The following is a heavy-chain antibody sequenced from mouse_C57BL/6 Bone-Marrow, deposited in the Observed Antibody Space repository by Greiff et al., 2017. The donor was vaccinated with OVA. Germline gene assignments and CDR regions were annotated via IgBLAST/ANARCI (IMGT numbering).Heavy chain of an antibody. CDR2: IRSKSNNYAT. V-gene: IGHV10-1*01. CDR1: GFSFNTYA. CDR3: VRHDVYWYFDV. Sequence: EVQLVESGGGLVQPKGSLKLSCAASGFSFNTYAMNRVRQAPGKGLEWVARIRSKSNNYATYYADSVKDRFTISRDDSESMLYLQMNNLKTEDTAMYYCVRHDVYWYFDVWGTGTTVTVSS. D-gene: IGHD2-3*01. J-gene: IGHJ1*03.